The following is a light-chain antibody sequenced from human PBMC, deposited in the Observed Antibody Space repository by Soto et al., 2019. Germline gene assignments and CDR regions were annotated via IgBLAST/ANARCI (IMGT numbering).Light chain of an antibody. CDR3: QQYDRSPWT. CDR2: GAS. V-gene: IGKV3-20*01. Sequence: EIVLTQSPGTLSLSPGERATLSCRASQSVSRSFLAWYQQKPGQAPRLLIYGASGRATGIPGRFSGSGSGTDFTLTISRLEPEDFAVYYCQQYDRSPWTFGQGTKVEIK. CDR1: QSVSRSF. J-gene: IGKJ1*01.